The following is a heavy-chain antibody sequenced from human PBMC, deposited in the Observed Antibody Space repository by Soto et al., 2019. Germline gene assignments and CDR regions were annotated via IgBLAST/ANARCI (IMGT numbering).Heavy chain of an antibody. CDR3: ARGGSGYTWFNEF. Sequence: QEQLVQSGAEVKKPGSSVKVSCKASGGLFSSYPISWVRQVPRQGLEWMGGIIPVFQTAYYTQRFQGRVTITADESTNTAYMELSSLSSEDTAIYYCARGGSGYTWFNEFWGQGTLVTVSS. CDR2: IIPVFQTA. V-gene: IGHV1-69*01. J-gene: IGHJ4*02. D-gene: IGHD3-22*01. CDR1: GGLFSSYP.